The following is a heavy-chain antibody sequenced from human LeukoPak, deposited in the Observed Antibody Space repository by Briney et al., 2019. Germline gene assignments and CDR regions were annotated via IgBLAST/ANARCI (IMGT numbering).Heavy chain of an antibody. J-gene: IGHJ4*02. CDR2: IIPILGIA. Sequence: GASVKVSCKASGGTFSSYAISWVRQAPGQGLEWMGRIIPILGIANYAQKFQGRVTMTRDTSTSTVYMELSSLRSEDTAVYYCARDIDTAVAGSPASDYWGQGTLVTVSS. V-gene: IGHV1-69*04. CDR1: GGTFSSYA. D-gene: IGHD6-19*01. CDR3: ARDIDTAVAGSPASDY.